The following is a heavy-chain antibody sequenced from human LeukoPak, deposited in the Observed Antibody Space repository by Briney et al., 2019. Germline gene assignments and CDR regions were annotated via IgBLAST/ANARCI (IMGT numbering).Heavy chain of an antibody. Sequence: GGSLRLSCAASGFTFRNYGMHWVRQAPGKGLEWVAFIRYDGSNKFYADSVKGRFTISRDNSKNTLYLQMNSLRSEDTAVYYCALPMGQDWGQGTLVTVSS. V-gene: IGHV3-30*02. CDR2: IRYDGSNK. J-gene: IGHJ4*02. CDR3: ALPMGQD. D-gene: IGHD3-10*01. CDR1: GFTFRNYG.